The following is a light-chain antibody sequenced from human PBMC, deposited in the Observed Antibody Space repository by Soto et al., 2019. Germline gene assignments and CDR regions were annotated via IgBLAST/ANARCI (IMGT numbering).Light chain of an antibody. CDR1: QSVSSSY. CDR3: QQCGGSPKT. J-gene: IGKJ1*01. V-gene: IGKV3-20*01. Sequence: EIVLTQSPGTLSLSPGERATLSCRASQSVSSSYLAWYQQKPGQAPRLLIFDASNRATGIPDRFSGSRSGTDFTLTISRLEPEDFAVYYCQQCGGSPKTFGQGTKVDIK. CDR2: DAS.